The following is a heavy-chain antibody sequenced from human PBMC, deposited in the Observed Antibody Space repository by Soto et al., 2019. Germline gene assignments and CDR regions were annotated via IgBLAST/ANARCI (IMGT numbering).Heavy chain of an antibody. CDR2: INHTEGT. CDR1: GGSVNGYY. CDR3: ATRITVFGLLIPPFDP. D-gene: IGHD3-3*01. Sequence: SETLSLTCAVYGGSVNGYYWNWIRQPPGKGLEWIGEINHTEGTHYNPSLKSRVTMSVDTSKNQFSLRLSSVTAADTAIYYCATRITVFGLLIPPFDPWGQGTQVTVSS. V-gene: IGHV4-34*01. J-gene: IGHJ5*02.